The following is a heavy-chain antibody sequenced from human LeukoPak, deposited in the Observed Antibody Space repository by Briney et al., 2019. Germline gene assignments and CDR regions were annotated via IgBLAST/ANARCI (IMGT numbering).Heavy chain of an antibody. D-gene: IGHD3-16*01. CDR1: GGSISSYF. CDR3: ARHNYDYAAAFDY. Sequence: SETLSLTCTVSGGSISSYFWSWIRQPPGKGLEWIGYIYYSGSTNYNPSLKSRLTISVDTSKNQFSLKLTSVTAADTALYYYARHNYDYAAAFDYWGQGTLVTVSS. J-gene: IGHJ4*02. V-gene: IGHV4-59*08. CDR2: IYYSGST.